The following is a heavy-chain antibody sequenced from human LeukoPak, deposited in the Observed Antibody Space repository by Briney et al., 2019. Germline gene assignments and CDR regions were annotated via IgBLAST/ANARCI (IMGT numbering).Heavy chain of an antibody. D-gene: IGHD3-10*01. V-gene: IGHV3-23*01. CDR1: GFTFWSYA. CDR3: AKDYYGSGSYYTVAFDI. CDR2: VDGNGGDT. Sequence: GSLRLSCAASGFTFWSYAMTWVRQAPGKGLQWVSSVDGNGGDTYYADSVKGRFTISRDNSKNTVYLQMNSLRADDTAVYYCAKDYYGSGSYYTVAFDIWGQGTVVTVPS. J-gene: IGHJ3*02.